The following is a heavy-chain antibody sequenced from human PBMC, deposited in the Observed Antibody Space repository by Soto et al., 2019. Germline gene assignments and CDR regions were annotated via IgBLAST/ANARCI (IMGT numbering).Heavy chain of an antibody. D-gene: IGHD1-7*01. CDR3: ARVLGASSGTTVEYYMDV. J-gene: IGHJ6*03. CDR2: IYSGGST. V-gene: IGHV3-53*01. CDR1: GFTVSSNY. Sequence: GGSLRLSCAASGFTVSSNYMSWVRQAPGKGLEWVSVIYSGGSTYYADSVKGRFTISRDNSKNTLYLQMNSLRAEDTAVYYCARVLGASSGTTVEYYMDVWGKGTTVTVSS.